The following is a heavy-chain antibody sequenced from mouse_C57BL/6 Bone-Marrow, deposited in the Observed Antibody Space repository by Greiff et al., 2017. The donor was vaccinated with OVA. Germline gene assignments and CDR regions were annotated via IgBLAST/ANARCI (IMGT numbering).Heavy chain of an antibody. CDR3: ARGDPVVGFAY. Sequence: QVQLQQSGAELVMPGASVKLSCKASGYTFTSYWMHWVKQRPGQGLEWIGEIDPSDSYTNYNQKFKGKSTLTVDKSSSTAYMQLSSLTSEDSAVYYCARGDPVVGFAYWGQGTLVTVSA. J-gene: IGHJ3*01. D-gene: IGHD3-3*01. CDR2: IDPSDSYT. V-gene: IGHV1-69*01. CDR1: GYTFTSYW.